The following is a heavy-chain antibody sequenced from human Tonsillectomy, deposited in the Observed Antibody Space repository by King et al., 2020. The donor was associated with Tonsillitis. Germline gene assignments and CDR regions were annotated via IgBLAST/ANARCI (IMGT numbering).Heavy chain of an antibody. J-gene: IGHJ4*02. V-gene: IGHV3-30-3*01. Sequence: HVQLVESGGGVVQPGRSLRLSCAASGFTFSSYAMHWVRQAPGKGLEWVAVMSRDGSNKFYADSVKGRFTISRDNSKNTLYLQMNSLRAEDTAVYYCASPNHREYGSGWYDAPPHSNYFDYWGQGTLVTVSS. CDR3: ASPNHREYGSGWYDAPPHSNYFDY. D-gene: IGHD6-19*01. CDR2: MSRDGSNK. CDR1: GFTFSSYA.